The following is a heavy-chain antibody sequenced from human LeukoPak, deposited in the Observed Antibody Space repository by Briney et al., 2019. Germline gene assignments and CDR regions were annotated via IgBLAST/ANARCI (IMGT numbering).Heavy chain of an antibody. CDR3: AKMDCYDSSGYPPVDY. V-gene: IGHV3-23*01. J-gene: IGHJ4*02. D-gene: IGHD3-22*01. CDR1: GFTFSSYA. Sequence: GGSLRLSCAASGFTFSSYAMSWVRQAPGKGLEWVSAISGSGGSTYYADSVKGRFTISRDNSKNTLYLQMNSLRAEDTAVYYCAKMDCYDSSGYPPVDYWGQGTLVTVSS. CDR2: ISGSGGST.